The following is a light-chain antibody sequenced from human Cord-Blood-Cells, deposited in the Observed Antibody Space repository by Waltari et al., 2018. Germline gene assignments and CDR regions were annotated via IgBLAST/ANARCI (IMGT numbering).Light chain of an antibody. V-gene: IGKV2-28*01. CDR2: LGS. Sequence: DIVMTQSPLSLPVTPGEPAPISCRSSQSLLHSNGYNYLDWYLQKPGQSPQLLIYLGSNRASGVPDRFSGSGSGTDFTLKISRVEAEDVGVYYCMQALQTPCTFGQGTKLEIK. CDR3: MQALQTPCT. CDR1: QSLLHSNGYNY. J-gene: IGKJ2*02.